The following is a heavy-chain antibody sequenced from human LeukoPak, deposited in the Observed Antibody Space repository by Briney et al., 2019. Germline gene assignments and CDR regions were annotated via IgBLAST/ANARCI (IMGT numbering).Heavy chain of an antibody. D-gene: IGHD2-21*01. CDR3: ARDRVVVSSEGFDY. CDR2: ISYDGRNK. CDR1: GFTFRSYG. V-gene: IGHV3-30*03. Sequence: GGSLRLSCAASGFTFRSYGMHWVRQAPGKGLEWVAVISYDGRNKYYADSVKGRFTISRDNSKNTLYLQMNSLRAEDTAVYYCARDRVVVSSEGFDYWGQGTLVTVSS. J-gene: IGHJ4*02.